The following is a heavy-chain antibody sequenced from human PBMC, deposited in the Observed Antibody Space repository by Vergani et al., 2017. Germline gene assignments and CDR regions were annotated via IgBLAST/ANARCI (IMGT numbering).Heavy chain of an antibody. CDR3: ARDSIAVAGTDALLPKTPH. J-gene: IGHJ1*01. CDR1: GFTFSRYA. Sequence: QVQLVESGGGLVKPGGSLRLSCAASGFTFSRYAMHWVRQAPGKGLEWVAVISYDGSNKYYADSVKGRFTISRDNSKNTLYLQMNSLRAEDTAVDYCARDSIAVAGTDALLPKTPHWGQGTLVTVSS. CDR2: ISYDGSNK. V-gene: IGHV3-30*04. D-gene: IGHD6-19*01.